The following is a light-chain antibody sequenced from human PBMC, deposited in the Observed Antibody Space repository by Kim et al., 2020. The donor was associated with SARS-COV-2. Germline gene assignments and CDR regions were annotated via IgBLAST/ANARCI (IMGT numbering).Light chain of an antibody. Sequence: ELTQPPSASGTPGQRVTISCSGTKSNIGRNTVNWYQHSPGTAPKLLIYSGNERPSGVPDRFSGSTSGTSASLAISGLQSEDEADYYCAGWDDSLNGYVFGTGTKVVVL. CDR1: KSNIGRNT. V-gene: IGLV1-44*01. CDR2: SGN. J-gene: IGLJ1*01. CDR3: AGWDDSLNGYV.